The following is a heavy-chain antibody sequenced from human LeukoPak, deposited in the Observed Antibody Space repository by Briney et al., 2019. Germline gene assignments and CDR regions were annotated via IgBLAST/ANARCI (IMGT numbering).Heavy chain of an antibody. Sequence: SETLSLTCTVSGGSISSSSYYWGWIRQPPGKGLEWIGSIYYSGSTYYNPSLKNRVTISVDTSKNQFSLKLSSVTAADTAVYYCAREKRILWFGEPCAFDIWGQGTMVTVSS. CDR2: IYYSGST. V-gene: IGHV4-39*07. D-gene: IGHD3-10*01. CDR3: AREKRILWFGEPCAFDI. J-gene: IGHJ3*02. CDR1: GGSISSSSYY.